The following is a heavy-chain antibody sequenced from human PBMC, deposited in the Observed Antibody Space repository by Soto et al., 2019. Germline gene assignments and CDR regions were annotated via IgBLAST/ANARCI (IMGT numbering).Heavy chain of an antibody. D-gene: IGHD6-19*01. Sequence: QVQLVESGGGVVQPGRSLRLSCAASGFTFSSYAMHWVRQAPGKGLEWVAVISYDGSNKYYADSVKGRFTISRDNSKNTLYLQMNSLRAEDTAVYYCARDGERAVAGQLYDYWGQGTLVTVSS. J-gene: IGHJ4*02. CDR2: ISYDGSNK. CDR3: ARDGERAVAGQLYDY. CDR1: GFTFSSYA. V-gene: IGHV3-30-3*01.